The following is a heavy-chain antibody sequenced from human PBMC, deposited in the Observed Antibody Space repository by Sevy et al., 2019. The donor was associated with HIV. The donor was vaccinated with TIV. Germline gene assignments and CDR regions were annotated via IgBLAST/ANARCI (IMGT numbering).Heavy chain of an antibody. CDR1: GGTFSSYA. V-gene: IGHV1-69*13. D-gene: IGHD2-2*01. Sequence: ASVKVSCKASGGTFSSYAISWVRQAPGQGLEWMGGIIPIFGTANYAQKFQGRVTITADEPTSTAYMELSSLRSEDTAVYYCARDCSSTSCSDYWGQGTLVTVSS. CDR3: ARDCSSTSCSDY. J-gene: IGHJ4*02. CDR2: IIPIFGTA.